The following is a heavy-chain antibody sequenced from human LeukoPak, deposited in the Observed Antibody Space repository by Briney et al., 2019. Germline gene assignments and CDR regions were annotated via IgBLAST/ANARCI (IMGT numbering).Heavy chain of an antibody. J-gene: IGHJ4*02. CDR1: GFTFSTYW. Sequence: PGGSLRLSYAASGFTFSTYWMNWVRQAPGKGLEWVSSISGSSSNVYYAASVRGRFTISRDNAENSLYLQLNTMRAEDTAVYYCARGFRDTAMFLDYWGQGTLVTVSS. V-gene: IGHV3-48*04. CDR3: ARGFRDTAMFLDY. CDR2: ISGSSSNV. D-gene: IGHD5-18*01.